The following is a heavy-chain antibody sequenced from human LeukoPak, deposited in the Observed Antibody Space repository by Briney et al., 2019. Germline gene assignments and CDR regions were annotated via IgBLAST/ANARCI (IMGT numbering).Heavy chain of an antibody. J-gene: IGHJ5*02. V-gene: IGHV3-74*01. CDR2: INSDGINT. CDR1: GFTFSNYW. Sequence: GGSLRLSCAASGFTFSNYWMHWVRQAPGKGLVWVSRINSDGINTSYADSVKGRFTISRDNSKKTLYLQMNSLRAEDTAVYYCAKDRHAPGRYCSTTTCFPFDLWGQGTLVTVSS. D-gene: IGHD2-2*01. CDR3: AKDRHAPGRYCSTTTCFPFDL.